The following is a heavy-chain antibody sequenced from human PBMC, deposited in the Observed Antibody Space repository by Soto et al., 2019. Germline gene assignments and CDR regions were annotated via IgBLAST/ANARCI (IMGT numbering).Heavy chain of an antibody. CDR1: GFSLSTSGVG. J-gene: IGHJ5*02. CDR2: IYWDDDK. V-gene: IGHV2-5*02. Sequence: QITLKESGPTLVKPTQTLTLTCTFSGFSLSTSGVGVGWIRQPPGKALEWLALIYWDDDKRYSPSLKSRLTITKDTSKNQVVLTMTNMDPVDTATYYCAHRRGGMVREKYWFDPWGQGTLVTVSS. D-gene: IGHD3-10*01. CDR3: AHRRGGMVREKYWFDP.